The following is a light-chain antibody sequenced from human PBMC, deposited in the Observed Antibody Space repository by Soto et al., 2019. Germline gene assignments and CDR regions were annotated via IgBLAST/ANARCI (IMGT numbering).Light chain of an antibody. J-gene: IGKJ4*01. CDR1: QSVSSSY. Sequence: EIVLTQSPGTLSLSPRERATLSCRARQSVSSSYLAWYQQKPGQAPTLLIYGASSRATGIPDRFSGSGSVKDLTFTISRLEPEEFAVYYCQQYGSSPPERTFGGGTKVEIK. V-gene: IGKV3-20*01. CDR3: QQYGSSPPERT. CDR2: GAS.